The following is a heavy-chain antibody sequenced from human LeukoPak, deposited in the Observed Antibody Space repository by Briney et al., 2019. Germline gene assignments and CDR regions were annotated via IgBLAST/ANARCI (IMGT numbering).Heavy chain of an antibody. D-gene: IGHD2-15*01. J-gene: IGHJ5*02. V-gene: IGHV3-7*01. CDR3: XXXXXXYCSGGSCYPTWFDP. CDR1: GFTFSSYW. Sequence: GGSLRLSCAASGFTFSSYWMSWVRQAPGKGLEWVANIKQDGSEKYYVDSVKGRFTISRDNAKNSLYLQMNSLRAEDTAVYYXXXXXXXYCSGGSCYPTWFDPWGQGTLVTVSS. CDR2: IKQDGSEK.